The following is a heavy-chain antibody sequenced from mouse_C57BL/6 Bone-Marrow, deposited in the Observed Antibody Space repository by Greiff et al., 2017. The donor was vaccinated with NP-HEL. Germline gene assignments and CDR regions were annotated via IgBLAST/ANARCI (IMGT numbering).Heavy chain of an antibody. Sequence: VQLQQSGPELVKPGASVKISCKASGYAFSSSWMNWVKQRPGKGLEWIGRIYPGDGDTNYNGKFKGKATLTADKSSSTAYMQLSSLTSEDSAVYFCARRTGTIDYWGQGTTLTVSS. CDR2: IYPGDGDT. CDR1: GYAFSSSW. D-gene: IGHD4-1*01. CDR3: ARRTGTIDY. J-gene: IGHJ2*01. V-gene: IGHV1-82*01.